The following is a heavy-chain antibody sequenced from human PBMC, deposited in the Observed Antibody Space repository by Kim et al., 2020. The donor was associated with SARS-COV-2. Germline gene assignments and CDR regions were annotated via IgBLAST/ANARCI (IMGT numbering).Heavy chain of an antibody. CDR2: IWVDGSNR. CDR3: AGRFEDWFAMEV. D-gene: IGHD3-9*01. CDR1: DSSFSSYS. Sequence: GGSLRLSCAASDSSFSSYSMHWVRQAPGKGLEWVALIWVDGSNRYYADSVKGRFTISRDNSKNTLYLQMDGLRVEDTAVYYCAGRFEDWFAMEVWGQGTTVTVSS. J-gene: IGHJ6*01. V-gene: IGHV3-33*01.